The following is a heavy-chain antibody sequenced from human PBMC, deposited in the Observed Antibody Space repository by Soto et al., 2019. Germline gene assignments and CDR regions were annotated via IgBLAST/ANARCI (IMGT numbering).Heavy chain of an antibody. CDR1: GGSISSYY. D-gene: IGHD1-1*01. CDR3: ARQIPWNPYYFDY. J-gene: IGHJ4*02. CDR2: IYYSGST. V-gene: IGHV4-59*08. Sequence: SETLSLTCTVSGGSISSYYWSWIRQPPGKGLEWIGYIYYSGSTNYNPSLKSRVTISVDTSKNQFSLKLSSVTAADTAVYYCARQIPWNPYYFDYWGQGTLVTAPQ.